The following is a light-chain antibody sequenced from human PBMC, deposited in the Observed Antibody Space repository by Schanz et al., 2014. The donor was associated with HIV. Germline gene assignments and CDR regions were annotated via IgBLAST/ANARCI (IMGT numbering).Light chain of an antibody. CDR1: QNVNSN. J-gene: IGKJ2*01. CDR2: SAT. V-gene: IGKV3-15*01. CDR3: QQYSNWHT. Sequence: VMTQSPATLSVSPGERATLFCRASQNVNSNLAWYQQKPGQAPRLLIHSATTRATGIPARFSGSGSGTEFTLTISSLQSEDFAVYYCQQYSNWHTFGQGTKLEIK.